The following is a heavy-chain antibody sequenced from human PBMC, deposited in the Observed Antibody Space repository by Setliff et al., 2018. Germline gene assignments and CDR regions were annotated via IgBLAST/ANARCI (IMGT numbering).Heavy chain of an antibody. J-gene: IGHJ6*02. Sequence: SQTLSLTCAVSGGSITSGSYYWSWIRQPAGEGLEWIGRLHTSGTTDYSPSLKSRVSISADTSKNLLSLTLKSVTAADTAVYYCAKEHVVISYVSNTHQHYGMDVWGQGTTVTVSS. D-gene: IGHD2-21*01. CDR1: GGSITSGSYY. CDR3: AKEHVVISYVSNTHQHYGMDV. CDR2: LHTSGTT. V-gene: IGHV4-61*02.